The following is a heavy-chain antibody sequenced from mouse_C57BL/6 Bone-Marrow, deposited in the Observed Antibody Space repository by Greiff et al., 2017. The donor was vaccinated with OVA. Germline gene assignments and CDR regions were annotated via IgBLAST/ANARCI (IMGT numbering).Heavy chain of an antibody. Sequence: EVQRVESWAELVRPGASVKLSCPASGFNIKDDYMHWVKQRPEQGLEWIGWIDPENGDTEYASKFQGKAPIAADTSSNTAYLKLSGLTSEDTAVYYCTTSCISTVVAQDYWCQGATLTVSS. V-gene: IGHV14-4*01. CDR2: IDPENGDT. CDR3: TTSCISTVVAQDY. CDR1: GFNIKDDY. J-gene: IGHJ2*01. D-gene: IGHD1-1*01.